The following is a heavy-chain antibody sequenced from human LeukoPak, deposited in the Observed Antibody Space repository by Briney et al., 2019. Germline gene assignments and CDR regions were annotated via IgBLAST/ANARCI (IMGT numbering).Heavy chain of an antibody. CDR3: ARARSAVRGRGLDV. CDR1: GGSLSGHY. D-gene: IGHD3-10*01. Sequence: SETLSLICAVYGGSLSGHYCSWVRQPPGKGLEWIGEINHSGRTNYNPSLESRVTISVDTSKDQFSLNPRSVTAADTAVYYCARARSAVRGRGLDVWGKGTTVTVSS. CDR2: INHSGRT. V-gene: IGHV4-34*01. J-gene: IGHJ6*04.